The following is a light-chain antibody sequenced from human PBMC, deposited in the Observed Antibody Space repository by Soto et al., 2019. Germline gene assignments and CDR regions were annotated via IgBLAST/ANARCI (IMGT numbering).Light chain of an antibody. J-gene: IGKJ1*01. CDR1: QSVSSN. CDR2: GAS. Sequence: EIVMTQSPATLSVSPGERATLSCRASQSVSSNLAWYQQKPGQAPRLLIYGASTRATGIPARFSGSGSGTEFTLTISSLQCEDFAVYYCQQYNNWPPRDAFGQGTKVEIK. CDR3: QQYNNWPPRDA. V-gene: IGKV3-15*01.